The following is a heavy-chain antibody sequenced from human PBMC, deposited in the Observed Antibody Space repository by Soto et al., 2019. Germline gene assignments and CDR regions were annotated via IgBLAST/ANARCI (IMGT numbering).Heavy chain of an antibody. CDR3: ARAHTATVVAYGDGAFDI. CDR1: GFTFSSYS. J-gene: IGHJ3*02. CDR2: ISSSSSTI. D-gene: IGHD2-15*01. V-gene: IGHV3-48*02. Sequence: EVQLVESGGGLVQPGGSLRLSCAASGFTFSSYSMNWVRQATGKGLEWGSYISSSSSTIYYADSVKGRFTISRDNAKNSLYLQMNSLRDEDTAVYYCARAHTATVVAYGDGAFDIWGQGTMVTVSS.